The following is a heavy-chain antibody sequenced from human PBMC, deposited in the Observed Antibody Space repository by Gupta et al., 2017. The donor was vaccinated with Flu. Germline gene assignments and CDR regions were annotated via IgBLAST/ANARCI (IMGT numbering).Heavy chain of an antibody. V-gene: IGHV1-2*02. CDR2: INPNSGGT. CDR1: GYTFTGHY. J-gene: IGHJ4*02. D-gene: IGHD5-12*01. Sequence: QVQLVQSGADVKEPGASVKVSCKASGYTFTGHYIHWVRQAPGQGLEWMGWINPNSGGTNYAQNFQGRVTMTRDTSISTAFMDLSNLRSDDTAVYYCGRTWMQSWTPDFDFWGQGTLVTVSP. CDR3: GRTWMQSWTPDFDF.